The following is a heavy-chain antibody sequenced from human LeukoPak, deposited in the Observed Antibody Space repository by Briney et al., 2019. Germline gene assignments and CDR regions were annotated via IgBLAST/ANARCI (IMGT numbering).Heavy chain of an antibody. V-gene: IGHV3-30*02. Sequence: GGSLRLSCAASGFTFSSYGMHWVRQAPGKGLEWVAFIRYDGSNKYYADSVKGRFTISGDNSKNTLYLQMNSLRAEDTAVYYCARADMVRLRGHAFDIWGQGTMVTVSS. CDR3: ARADMVRLRGHAFDI. J-gene: IGHJ3*02. CDR2: IRYDGSNK. CDR1: GFTFSSYG. D-gene: IGHD3-10*01.